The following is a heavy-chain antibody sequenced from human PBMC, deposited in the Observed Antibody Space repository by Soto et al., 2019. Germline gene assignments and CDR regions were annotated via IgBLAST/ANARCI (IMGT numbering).Heavy chain of an antibody. Sequence: SETLSLTCIVSGDSITNYYWSWIRQPAGKGLEWIGRIYTSGGTIYNPSLKSRVTMSVDTSNNQFSLKLSSVTAADTAVYYCARDYYASGRLDSWGQGTRVTVSS. V-gene: IGHV4-4*07. CDR2: IYTSGGT. CDR1: GDSITNYY. CDR3: ARDYYASGRLDS. D-gene: IGHD3-10*01. J-gene: IGHJ4*02.